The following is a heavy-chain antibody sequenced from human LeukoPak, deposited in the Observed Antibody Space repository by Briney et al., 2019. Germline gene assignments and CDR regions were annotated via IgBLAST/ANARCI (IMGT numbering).Heavy chain of an antibody. CDR2: MNPNSGNT. Sequence: ASVKVSCKASGYTFTSYDINWVRQATGQGLEWMGWMNPNSGNTGYAQKFQGRVTITRNTSISTAYMELSSLRSEDTAVYYCVREGIAAELDPWGQGTLVTVSS. J-gene: IGHJ5*02. V-gene: IGHV1-8*03. D-gene: IGHD6-13*01. CDR3: VREGIAAELDP. CDR1: GYTFTSYD.